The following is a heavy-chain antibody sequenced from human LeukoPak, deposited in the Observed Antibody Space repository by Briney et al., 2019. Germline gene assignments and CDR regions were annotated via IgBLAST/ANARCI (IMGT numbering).Heavy chain of an antibody. CDR2: ISSSSSTI. CDR1: GFTFSTYS. Sequence: GRSLRLSCAASGFTFSTYSMNWVRQTPGKGREWVSYISSSSSTIHYADSVKGRFTISRDNAKNTLYLQMNSLSAEDSAVYYCARGTTSWQTTFDPWGQATLLTVSS. D-gene: IGHD2-2*01. J-gene: IGHJ5*02. CDR3: ARGTTSWQTTFDP. V-gene: IGHV3-48*01.